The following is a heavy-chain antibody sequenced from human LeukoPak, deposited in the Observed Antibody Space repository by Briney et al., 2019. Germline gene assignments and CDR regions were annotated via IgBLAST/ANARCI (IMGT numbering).Heavy chain of an antibody. Sequence: GGSLRLSCAASGFTFSNYGMHWVRQAPGKGLEWVAFIRYDGSNKYFADSLKGRFTISRDNSKNSLYLQMNSLRAEDTAVYYCARRRDSGSLQHFDYWGQGTLVTVSS. J-gene: IGHJ4*02. CDR3: ARRRDSGSLQHFDY. CDR1: GFTFSNYG. D-gene: IGHD1-26*01. V-gene: IGHV3-30*02. CDR2: IRYDGSNK.